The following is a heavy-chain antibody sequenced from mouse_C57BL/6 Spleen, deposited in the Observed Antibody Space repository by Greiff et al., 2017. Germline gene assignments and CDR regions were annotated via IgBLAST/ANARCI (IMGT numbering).Heavy chain of an antibody. CDR1: GYSFTDYN. D-gene: IGHD1-1*01. Sequence: EVKLMESGPELVKPGASVKISCKASGYSFTDYNMNWVKQSNGKSLEWIGVINPNYGTTSYNQKFKGKATLTVNQSSSTAYMQLNSLTSEDSAVYYCARSVITTVVFDYWGQGTTLTVSS. CDR3: ARSVITTVVFDY. J-gene: IGHJ2*01. V-gene: IGHV1-39*01. CDR2: INPNYGTT.